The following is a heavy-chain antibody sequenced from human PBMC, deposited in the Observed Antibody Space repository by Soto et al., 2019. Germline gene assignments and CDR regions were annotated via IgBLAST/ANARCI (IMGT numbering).Heavy chain of an antibody. CDR3: AQSDGGYYYYGMDV. Sequence: ASVKVSCKASGGTFSSYAISWVRQAPGQGLEWMGGIIPIFGTANYAQKFQGRVTITADESTSTAYMELSSLRSEDTAVYYCAQSDGGYYYYGMDVWGQGTTVTVS. CDR2: IIPIFGTA. J-gene: IGHJ6*02. CDR1: GGTFSSYA. D-gene: IGHD2-21*02. V-gene: IGHV1-69*13.